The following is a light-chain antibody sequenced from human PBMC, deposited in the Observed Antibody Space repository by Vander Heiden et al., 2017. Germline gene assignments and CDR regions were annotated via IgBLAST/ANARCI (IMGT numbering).Light chain of an antibody. CDR2: RAS. CDR3: HQTYSSPYT. J-gene: IGKJ2*01. CDR1: QNIRIN. Sequence: DIQVTQSPSYLSASIGDRVTITCRASQNIRINLNWYQQKPGKAPKLLIYRASNLQSGVPSTFSGSGSGTDFTLTITSLQPEDFATYFCHQTYSSPYTFGQGTKLEI. V-gene: IGKV1-39*01.